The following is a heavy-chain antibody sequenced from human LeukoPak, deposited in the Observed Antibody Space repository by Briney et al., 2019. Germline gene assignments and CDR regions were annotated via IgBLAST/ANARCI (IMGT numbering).Heavy chain of an antibody. CDR1: RFIFSRYE. CDR3: ASSVQLWYSFDY. D-gene: IGHD5-18*01. Sequence: GGSLRLSCAASRFIFSRYEMNWVRQAPGKGLEGVSYISSSGTTIYYADSVKGRFTISRDNAKNSLYLQMNSLRAEDTAVYYCASSVQLWYSFDYWGQGTLVTVSS. J-gene: IGHJ4*02. CDR2: ISSSGTTI. V-gene: IGHV3-48*03.